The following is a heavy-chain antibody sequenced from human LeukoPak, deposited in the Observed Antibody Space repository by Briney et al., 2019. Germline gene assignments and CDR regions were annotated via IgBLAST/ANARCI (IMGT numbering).Heavy chain of an antibody. V-gene: IGHV3-30*18. CDR2: ISYDGSNK. D-gene: IGHD3-22*01. Sequence: PGGSLRLSCAASGFTFSSYGMHWVRQAPGKGLEWVAVISYDGSNKYYADSVKGRFTISRDNSKNTLYLQMNSLRAEDTAVYYCAKSNIFMIVGGLDYWGQGTLVTVSS. J-gene: IGHJ4*02. CDR3: AKSNIFMIVGGLDY. CDR1: GFTFSSYG.